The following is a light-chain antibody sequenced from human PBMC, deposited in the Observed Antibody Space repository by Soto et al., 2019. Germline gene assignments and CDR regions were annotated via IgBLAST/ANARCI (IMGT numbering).Light chain of an antibody. CDR2: GAS. CDR1: QSVSSTY. V-gene: IGKV3-20*01. Sequence: EIVLTQSPGTLSLSPGERATLSCRASQSVSSTYLAWYQQKPGQAPRLLIYGASSRATGTPDRFSGSGSATDFLLTISRLDPEDFAVYYCQHYGTLVLTFGGGTKVEIK. CDR3: QHYGTLVLT. J-gene: IGKJ4*01.